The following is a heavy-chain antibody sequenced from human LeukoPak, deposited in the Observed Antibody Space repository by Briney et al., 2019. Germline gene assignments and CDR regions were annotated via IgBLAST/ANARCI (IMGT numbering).Heavy chain of an antibody. J-gene: IGHJ4*02. D-gene: IGHD3-22*01. CDR1: GFTFSSYD. CDR3: ARATYDSSGYDY. V-gene: IGHV3-13*01. CDR2: IGTAGDT. Sequence: GGSLRLSRAASGFTFSSYDMHWVRQATGKGLEWVSAIGTAGDTYYPGSVKGRFTISRENAKNSLYLQMNSLRAGDTAVYYCARATYDSSGYDYWGQGTLVTVSS.